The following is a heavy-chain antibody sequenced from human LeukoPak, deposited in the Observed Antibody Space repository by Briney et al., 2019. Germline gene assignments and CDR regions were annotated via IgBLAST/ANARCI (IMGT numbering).Heavy chain of an antibody. D-gene: IGHD3-22*01. J-gene: IGHJ4*02. Sequence: SETLSLTCTVSGGSLSSYYWSWLRQPAGKGLEWIGRIYTSGSTNYNPSLKSRVTMSVDTSKNQFSLKLSSVTAADTAVYYCARDRGGYYNTETDYWGQGTLVTVSS. CDR3: ARDRGGYYNTETDY. CDR1: GGSLSSYY. CDR2: IYTSGST. V-gene: IGHV4-4*07.